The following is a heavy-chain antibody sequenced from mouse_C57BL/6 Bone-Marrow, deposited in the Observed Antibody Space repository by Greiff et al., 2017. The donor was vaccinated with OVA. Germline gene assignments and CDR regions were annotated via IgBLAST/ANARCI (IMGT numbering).Heavy chain of an antibody. CDR3: ARGSSYYVYWYFDV. J-gene: IGHJ1*03. Sequence: VQLQQSGPELVKPGASVKLSCKASGYTFTDYNMHWVKQSHGKSLEWIGYINPKNGGTSYNQKFKGKATLTVNNSSSTAYMELRSLTSEDSAVYYCARGSSYYVYWYFDVWGTGTTVTVSS. V-gene: IGHV1-22*01. CDR2: INPKNGGT. CDR1: GYTFTDYN. D-gene: IGHD1-1*01.